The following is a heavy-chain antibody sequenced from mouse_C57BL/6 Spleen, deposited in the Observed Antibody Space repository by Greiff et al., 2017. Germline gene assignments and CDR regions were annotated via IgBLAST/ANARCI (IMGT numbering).Heavy chain of an antibody. CDR1: GYTFTSYW. D-gene: IGHD3-1*01. CDR2: IDPSDSYT. J-gene: IGHJ3*01. CDR3: ARSQTFAWFAY. V-gene: IGHV1-69*01. Sequence: VQLQQPGAELVMPGASVKLSCKASGYTFTSYWMHWVKQRPGQGLEWIGEIDPSDSYTNYNQKFKGKSTLTVDKSSSTAYMQLSSLTSEDSAVYYCARSQTFAWFAYWGQGTLVTVSA.